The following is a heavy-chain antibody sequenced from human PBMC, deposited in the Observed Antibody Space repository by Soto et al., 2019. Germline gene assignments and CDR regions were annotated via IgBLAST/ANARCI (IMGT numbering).Heavy chain of an antibody. J-gene: IGHJ6*02. CDR1: GGSITSGGYY. D-gene: IGHD1-26*01. Sequence: SETLSLTCTVSGGSITSGGYYWSWIRQHPGKGLEWIGYIYYSGFTYYNPSLKSRVTISVDTSKNQFSLKLSSVTAADTAVYYCARRSVGDYYYYGMDVWGQGTTVTVSS. CDR3: ARRSVGDYYYYGMDV. CDR2: IYYSGFT. V-gene: IGHV4-31*03.